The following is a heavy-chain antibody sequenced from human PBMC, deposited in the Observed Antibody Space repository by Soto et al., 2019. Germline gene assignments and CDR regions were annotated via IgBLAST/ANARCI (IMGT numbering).Heavy chain of an antibody. CDR1: GFTFSTFS. D-gene: IGHD6-19*01. V-gene: IGHV3-48*01. CDR2: ISGGGRPI. J-gene: IGHJ4*02. CDR3: ARDLGWAFDS. Sequence: EVQLVESGGGSVQPGGSLRLSCAASGFTFSTFSMNWVRQAPGRGLEWISYISGGGRPISYADSVKGRFTISRDNANNSLYLQMDILTAEDTAVYYCARDLGWAFDSWGQGTLVTVSS.